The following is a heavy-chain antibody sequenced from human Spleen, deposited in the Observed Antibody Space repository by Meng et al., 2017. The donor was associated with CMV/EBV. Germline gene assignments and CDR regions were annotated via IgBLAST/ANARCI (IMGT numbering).Heavy chain of an antibody. CDR2: ISYDGSNE. CDR1: GFIFGSYA. J-gene: IGHJ4*02. D-gene: IGHD1-26*01. Sequence: GGSLRLSCAASGFIFGSYALHWVRQAPGKGLEWVAIISYDGSNEYYADSVKGRFTISRDNSKNTLYLQMNSLRAEDTAVYYCASIVGATSYFDYWGQGTLVTVSS. CDR3: ASIVGATSYFDY. V-gene: IGHV3-30-3*01.